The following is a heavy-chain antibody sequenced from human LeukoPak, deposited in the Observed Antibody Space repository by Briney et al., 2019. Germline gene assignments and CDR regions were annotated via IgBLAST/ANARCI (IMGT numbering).Heavy chain of an antibody. J-gene: IGHJ4*02. CDR1: GGSFSGYY. D-gene: IGHD3-10*01. CDR3: ARSITMVRGVIPQHFDY. CDR2: INHSGST. V-gene: IGHV4-34*01. Sequence: PSETLSLTCAVYGGSFSGYYWSWIRQPPGKGLECIGEINHSGSTNYNPSLKSRVTISVDTSKNQFSLKLSSVTAADTAVYYCARSITMVRGVIPQHFDYWGQGTLVTVSS.